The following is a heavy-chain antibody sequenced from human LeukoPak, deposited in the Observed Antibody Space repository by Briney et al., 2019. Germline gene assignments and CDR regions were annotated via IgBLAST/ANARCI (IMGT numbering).Heavy chain of an antibody. V-gene: IGHV3-11*01. CDR1: GFTFSDYY. J-gene: IGHJ6*04. CDR3: TRGKTNASGSRWLPDV. Sequence: GGSLRLSCAASGFTFSDYYMTWIRQAPGKGLEWVSGISSSGTTIYYADSVKGRFAISRDNAKNSLYLQMNSLRAEDTAVYYCTRGKTNASGSRWLPDVWGKGTTVTASS. D-gene: IGHD3-10*01. CDR2: ISSSGTTI.